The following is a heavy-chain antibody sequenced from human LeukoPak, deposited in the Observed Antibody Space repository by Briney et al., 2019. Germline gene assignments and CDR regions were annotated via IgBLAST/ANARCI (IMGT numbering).Heavy chain of an antibody. CDR3: AKDRRPVSDYYYFYMDV. CDR1: GFTFSSYA. J-gene: IGHJ6*03. D-gene: IGHD5/OR15-5a*01. V-gene: IGHV3-23*01. Sequence: GGSLRLSCAASGFTFSSYAMTWDRQAPGKGLEWVSLISGITTSTYDADSVKGRFTISRDNSKETLYLQMNSLRAEDTAVYYCAKDRRPVSDYYYFYMDVWGKGTTVTVSS. CDR2: ISGITTST.